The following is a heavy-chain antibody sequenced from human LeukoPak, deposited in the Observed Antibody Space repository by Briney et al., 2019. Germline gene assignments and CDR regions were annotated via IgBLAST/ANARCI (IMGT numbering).Heavy chain of an antibody. V-gene: IGHV1-2*02. CDR1: GYTFTGYY. CDR2: INPNSGGT. D-gene: IGHD5-18*01. Sequence: ASVKVSCKASGYTFTGYYMHGVRQAPGQGLEWMGWINPNSGGTNYAQKFQGRVTMTRDTSISTAYMELSRLRSDDTAVYYCARGGQLWLLGDENFDYWGQGTLVTVSS. CDR3: ARGGQLWLLGDENFDY. J-gene: IGHJ4*02.